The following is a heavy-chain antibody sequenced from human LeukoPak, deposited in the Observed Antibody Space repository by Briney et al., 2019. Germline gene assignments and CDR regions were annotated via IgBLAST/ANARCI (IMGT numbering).Heavy chain of an antibody. J-gene: IGHJ4*02. V-gene: IGHV1-46*01. CDR1: GYTFTSYY. Sequence: ASVKVSCKTFGYTFTSYYVHWVRQAPGQGLEWLGIIDPSGGLTSYAQKFQDRVTMTRDVSTTTVGMELRSLTSEDTAVYYCAKDHMSRQLLSGSKGLDSWGQGTLVTISS. CDR3: AKDHMSRQLLSGSKGLDS. D-gene: IGHD6-19*01. CDR2: IDPSGGLT.